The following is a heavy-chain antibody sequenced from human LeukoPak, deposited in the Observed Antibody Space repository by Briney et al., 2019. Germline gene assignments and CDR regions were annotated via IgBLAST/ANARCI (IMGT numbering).Heavy chain of an antibody. Sequence: SKTLSHTCTVSGGSISSYYWSWIRQPPGKGLEWIGYIYYSGSTNYNPSLKSRVTISVDTSKNQFSLKLSSVTAADTAVYYCARDSSGWYDYWGQGTLVTVSS. D-gene: IGHD6-19*01. J-gene: IGHJ4*02. CDR1: GGSISSYY. V-gene: IGHV4-59*01. CDR2: IYYSGST. CDR3: ARDSSGWYDY.